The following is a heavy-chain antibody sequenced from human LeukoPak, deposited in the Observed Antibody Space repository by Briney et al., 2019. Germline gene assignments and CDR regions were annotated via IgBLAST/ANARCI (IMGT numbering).Heavy chain of an antibody. CDR2: ISYDGSNK. CDR1: GFTFSSYA. Sequence: PGGSLRLSCAASGFTFSSYAMHWVRQAPGKGLEWVAVISYDGSNKYYADSVKGRFTISRDNSKNTLYLQMNSLRAEDTAVYYCAREKHSSGWLDAFDIWGQGTMVTVSS. D-gene: IGHD6-19*01. CDR3: AREKHSSGWLDAFDI. V-gene: IGHV3-30*04. J-gene: IGHJ3*02.